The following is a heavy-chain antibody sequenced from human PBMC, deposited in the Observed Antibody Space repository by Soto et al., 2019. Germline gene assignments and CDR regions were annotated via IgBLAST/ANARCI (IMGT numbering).Heavy chain of an antibody. J-gene: IGHJ4*02. V-gene: IGHV1-3*01. D-gene: IGHD1-26*01. CDR3: ARGVGXLDY. CDR1: GYTFSSYA. Sequence: ASVKVSCKASGYTFSSYAIHWVRQAPGQGLEWMGLIHAVNGNTKYSQSFQGRVTISRDTSATTAYMELNSLRSEDTAVYYCARGVGXLDYWGQGNLLTGXS. CDR2: IHAVNGNT.